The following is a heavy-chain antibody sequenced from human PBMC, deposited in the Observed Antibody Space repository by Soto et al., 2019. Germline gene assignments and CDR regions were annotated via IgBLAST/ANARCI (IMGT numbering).Heavy chain of an antibody. Sequence: GGSLRLSCAASGFTFSSYAMSWARQAPGKGLEWVSAISGSGGSTYYADSVKGRFTISRDNSKNTLYLQMNSLRAEDTAVYYFAKSSAAAGYYYYMDVWGKETTVAVSS. D-gene: IGHD6-13*01. CDR1: GFTFSSYA. CDR3: AKSSAAAGYYYYMDV. CDR2: ISGSGGST. V-gene: IGHV3-23*01. J-gene: IGHJ6*03.